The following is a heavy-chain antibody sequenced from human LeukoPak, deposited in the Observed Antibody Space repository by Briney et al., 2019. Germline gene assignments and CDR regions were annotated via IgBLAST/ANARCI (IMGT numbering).Heavy chain of an antibody. CDR2: ISGSGGST. CDR1: GFTFSSYG. V-gene: IGHV3-23*01. D-gene: IGHD1-1*01. Sequence: PGGSLRLSCAASGFTFSSYGMSWVRQAPGKGLEWVSAISGSGGSTYYADSVKGRFTISRDNSKNTLYLQMNSLRAEDTAVYYCAKDLTTDYYYYYYMDVWGKGTTVTISS. J-gene: IGHJ6*03. CDR3: AKDLTTDYYYYYYMDV.